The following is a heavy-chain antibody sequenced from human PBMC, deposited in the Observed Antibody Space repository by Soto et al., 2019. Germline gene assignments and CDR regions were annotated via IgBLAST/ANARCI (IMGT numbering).Heavy chain of an antibody. V-gene: IGHV3-66*01. CDR3: ARDRGYCSGGSCYSY. CDR2: IYSGGST. CDR1: GFTVSSNY. D-gene: IGHD2-15*01. J-gene: IGHJ4*02. Sequence: GGSLRLSCAASGFTVSSNYMSWVRQAPGKGLEWVSVIYSGGSTYYADSVKGRFTISRDNSKNTLYLQMNSLRAEDTAVYYCARDRGYCSGGSCYSYWGQGTLVTVSS.